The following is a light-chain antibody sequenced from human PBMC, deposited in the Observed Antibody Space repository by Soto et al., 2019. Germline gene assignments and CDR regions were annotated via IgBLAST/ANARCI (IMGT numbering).Light chain of an antibody. CDR2: GAS. Sequence: EIVLTQSPGTLSLSPGERATLSCRASESISSSYLAWYQQKPGQAPRLLIYGASSRATGIPDRFSGSGSGTAFTLTMSRLEPEDFTVYYCQQYGTSLLTFGGWTKVEIK. J-gene: IGKJ4*01. CDR3: QQYGTSLLT. V-gene: IGKV3-20*01. CDR1: ESISSSY.